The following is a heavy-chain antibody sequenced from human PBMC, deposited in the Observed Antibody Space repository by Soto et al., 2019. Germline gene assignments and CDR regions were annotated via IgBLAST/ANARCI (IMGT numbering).Heavy chain of an antibody. CDR1: GFPFSSYW. CDR3: AREYYGLLTGYYTDY. J-gene: IGHJ4*02. CDR2: ISGDGVTT. Sequence: EVQLVESGGDLVQRGGSLRLSCAASGFPFSSYWMHWVRHTPGKGLDWVARISGDGVTTYYADSVTGRFTVSRDNAKNTLSLQIRGLRAEDTAVYYCAREYYGLLTGYYTDYWGKGTLVSVSS. V-gene: IGHV3-74*01. D-gene: IGHD3-9*01.